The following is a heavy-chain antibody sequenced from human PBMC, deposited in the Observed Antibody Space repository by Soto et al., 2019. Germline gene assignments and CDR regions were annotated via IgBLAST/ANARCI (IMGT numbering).Heavy chain of an antibody. D-gene: IGHD6-13*01. V-gene: IGHV1-18*01. CDR1: GYTFTSYG. CDR3: ARVIAAAADFDY. J-gene: IGHJ4*02. Sequence: QVQLVQSGAEVKKPGASVKVSCKASGYTFTSYGLSWVRQAPGQGLEWMGWISAYNRNTNYAQKLQGRVTMTTDTSTSTACMELRSLRSDDTAVYYCARVIAAAADFDYWGQGTLVTVSS. CDR2: ISAYNRNT.